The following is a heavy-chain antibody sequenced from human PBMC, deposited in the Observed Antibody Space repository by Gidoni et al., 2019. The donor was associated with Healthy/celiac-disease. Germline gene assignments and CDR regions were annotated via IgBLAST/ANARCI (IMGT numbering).Heavy chain of an antibody. CDR2: IRSKANSYAT. J-gene: IGHJ4*02. CDR1: GFTFSGSA. D-gene: IGHD2-2*01. CDR3: TRHLGYCSSTSCYG. Sequence: EVQLVESGGGLVQPGGSLKLSCAASGFTFSGSAMHWVRQASGKGLEWVGRIRSKANSYATAYAASVKGRFTISRDDSKNTAYLQMNSLKTEDTAVYYCTRHLGYCSSTSCYGWGQGTLVTVSS. V-gene: IGHV3-73*02.